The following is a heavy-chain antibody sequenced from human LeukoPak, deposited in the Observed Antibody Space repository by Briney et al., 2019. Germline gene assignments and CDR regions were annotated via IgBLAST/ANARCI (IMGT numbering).Heavy chain of an antibody. CDR1: GDSISSYY. D-gene: IGHD3-16*01. V-gene: IGHV4-59*08. CDR2: IYYSGST. CDR3: ARVPGYDGAFDI. Sequence: PSETLSLTCTVSGDSISSYYWSWIRQPPGKGLEWIGYIYYSGSTNYNPSLKSRVTISIDTSKNQFSLKLSSVTAADTAVYYCARVPGYDGAFDIWGQGTMVTVSS. J-gene: IGHJ3*02.